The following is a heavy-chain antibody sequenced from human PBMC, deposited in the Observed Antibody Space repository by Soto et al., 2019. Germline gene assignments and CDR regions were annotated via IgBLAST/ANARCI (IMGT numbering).Heavy chain of an antibody. CDR2: INHSGST. J-gene: IGHJ6*02. CDR3: ARGLSTVWYYYYYGMDV. CDR1: GGSFSGYY. Sequence: PSETLSLTCAVYGGSFSGYYWSWIRQPPGKGLEWIGEINHSGSTNYNPSLKSRVTISVDTSKNQFSLKLSSVTAADKAVYYCARGLSTVWYYYYYGMDVWGQGTTVTVSS. V-gene: IGHV4-34*01. D-gene: IGHD4-17*01.